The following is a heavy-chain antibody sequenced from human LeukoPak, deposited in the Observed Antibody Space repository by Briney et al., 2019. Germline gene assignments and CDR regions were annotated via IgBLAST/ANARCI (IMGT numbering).Heavy chain of an antibody. J-gene: IGHJ4*02. V-gene: IGHV3-23*01. CDR2: ISDSGDST. D-gene: IGHD6-19*01. CDR3: AKAGSSGWSYFEY. CDR1: GFTFSSYA. Sequence: PGASLRLSCAASGFTFSSYAMSWVRQAPGKGLEWVSAISDSGDSTSYADSVKGRFTISRDNSNNTLYLQMNSLRAEDTAIYYCAKAGSSGWSYFEYWGQGTLVTVSS.